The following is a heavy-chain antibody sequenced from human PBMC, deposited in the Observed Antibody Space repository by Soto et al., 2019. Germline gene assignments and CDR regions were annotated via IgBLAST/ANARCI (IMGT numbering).Heavy chain of an antibody. D-gene: IGHD2-15*01. J-gene: IGHJ4*02. CDR1: GFTVSSYT. V-gene: IGHV3-21*06. Sequence: GGSLRLSCVASGFTVSSYTMNWVRQAPGKGLEWVSSISDTSNYIYYADSVKGRFTISRDNAKNSLYLQMNGLRAEDTAVYYCARETICTGDNCYAKDYWGQGTLVTVSS. CDR2: ISDTSNYI. CDR3: ARETICTGDNCYAKDY.